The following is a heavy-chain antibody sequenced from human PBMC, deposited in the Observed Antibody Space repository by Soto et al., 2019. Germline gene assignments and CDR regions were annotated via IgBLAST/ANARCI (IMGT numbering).Heavy chain of an antibody. CDR3: ARTGPYYDFWSGYQTGFQFYYYYGMDV. D-gene: IGHD3-3*01. CDR2: ISSSSSYI. V-gene: IGHV3-21*01. CDR1: GFTFSSYS. J-gene: IGHJ6*02. Sequence: PGGSLRLSCAASGFTFSSYSMNWVRQAPGKGLEWVSSISSSSSYIYYADSVKGRFTISRDNAKNSLYLQMNSLRAEDTAVYYCARTGPYYDFWSGYQTGFQFYYYYGMDVWGQGTTVTVSS.